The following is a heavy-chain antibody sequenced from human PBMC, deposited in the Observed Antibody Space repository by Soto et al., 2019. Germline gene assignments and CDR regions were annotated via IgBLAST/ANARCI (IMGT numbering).Heavy chain of an antibody. V-gene: IGHV4-4*07. D-gene: IGHD1-26*01. CDR3: ASGSGSSFFDY. Sequence: SETLSLNGTVSVGSISSYYWSWIRQPAGKGLEWIGRIYTSGSTNYNPSLKSRVTTSVDTSKNQFSLKLSSVTAADTAVYYCASGSGSSFFDYWGQGTLVTVSS. CDR2: IYTSGST. CDR1: VGSISSYY. J-gene: IGHJ4*02.